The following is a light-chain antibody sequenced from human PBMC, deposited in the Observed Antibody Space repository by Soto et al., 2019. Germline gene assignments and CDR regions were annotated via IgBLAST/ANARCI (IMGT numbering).Light chain of an antibody. V-gene: IGLV2-8*01. CDR3: KSYAGSNTYV. CDR1: KNDIGVYDF. J-gene: IGLJ1*01. Sequence: ALTQPPSASGSPGQSVTISCTGTKNDIGVYDFVSWYQHHPGKAPRLIIYEVVQRPSGVPDRFSGSKSGNTASLTVSGLRAADEADYFCKSYAGSNTYVFGSGTKVTVL. CDR2: EVV.